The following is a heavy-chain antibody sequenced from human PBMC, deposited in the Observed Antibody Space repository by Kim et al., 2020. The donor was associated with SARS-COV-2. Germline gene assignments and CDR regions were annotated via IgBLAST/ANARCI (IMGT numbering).Heavy chain of an antibody. CDR2: INASNGNT. CDR3: ARDTSTMILVFLIILFGVIGIKETSGIPLYMGLSSRRSEDKDVYDCASDCIYMVRGDIITLSCFDH. Sequence: ASVKVSCKASGYTFTSYAINWVRQAPGQRLEWMGWINASNGNTKYSQNFPGRFAIPRDTSASTAYLQMSSLRSEDTAVYYCARDTSTMILVFLIILFGVIGIKETSGIPLYMGLSSRRSEDKDVYDCASDCIYMVRGDIITLSCFDHWGQGTLVTVSS. CDR1: GYTFTSYA. J-gene: IGHJ4*02. V-gene: IGHV1-3*01. D-gene: IGHD3-10*01.